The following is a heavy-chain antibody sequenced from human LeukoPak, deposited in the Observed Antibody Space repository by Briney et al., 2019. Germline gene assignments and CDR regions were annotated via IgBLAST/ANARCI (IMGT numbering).Heavy chain of an antibody. V-gene: IGHV4-59*08. Sequence: PSETLSLTCTVSGGSISSYYWSWIRQPPGKGLEWIGYIYYSGSTNYNPSLKSRVTISVDTSKNQFSLKLSSVTAADTAVYYCARLGGNCSSTSCYKPNYNYYGMDVWGQGTTVTVSS. J-gene: IGHJ6*02. CDR3: ARLGGNCSSTSCYKPNYNYYGMDV. CDR1: GGSISSYY. CDR2: IYYSGST. D-gene: IGHD2-2*02.